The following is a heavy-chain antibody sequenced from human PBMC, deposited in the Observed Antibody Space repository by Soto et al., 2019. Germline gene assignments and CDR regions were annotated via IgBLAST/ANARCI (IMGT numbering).Heavy chain of an antibody. D-gene: IGHD2-2*01. CDR3: ARHVPAAGYYYGMDV. Sequence: QVQLVQSGAEVKKPGSSVKVSCKASGGTFSSYAISWVRQAPGQGLEWMGGIIPIFGTANYAQKFQGRCTITAYESKSTAYMELSSLRSEHTDVYYCARHVPAAGYYYGMDVWGQGTTVTVSS. CDR1: GGTFSSYA. CDR2: IIPIFGTA. V-gene: IGHV1-69*12. J-gene: IGHJ6*02.